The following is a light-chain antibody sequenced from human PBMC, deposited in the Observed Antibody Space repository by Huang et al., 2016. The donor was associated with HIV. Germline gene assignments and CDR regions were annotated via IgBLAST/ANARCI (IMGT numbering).Light chain of an antibody. Sequence: EVMMTQSPATLSVSLGDKASLSCRASQRVGVNLAWYQQKPGQAPTLLIYGESDRATVISARFSGSGSGTDFTLTISSLQSEDSAVYFCQQYDKWPGTFGQGTRLQI. CDR2: GES. CDR1: QRVGVN. V-gene: IGKV3-15*01. J-gene: IGKJ2*01. CDR3: QQYDKWPGT.